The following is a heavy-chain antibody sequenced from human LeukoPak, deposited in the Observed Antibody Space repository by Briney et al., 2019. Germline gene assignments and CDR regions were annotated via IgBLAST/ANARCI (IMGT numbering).Heavy chain of an antibody. CDR2: TYYRSKWYY. CDR3: SLARSEYHYGMDV. V-gene: IGHV6-1*01. CDR1: GDSVS. J-gene: IGHJ6*02. Sequence: SQTLSLTCAISGDSVSRNWIRQSPSRGLEWLGRTYYRSKWYYEYAVSVKSRINISPATSKNQFSLQLTSVTPEDTAVYYCSLARSEYHYGMDVWGQGTTVTVSS.